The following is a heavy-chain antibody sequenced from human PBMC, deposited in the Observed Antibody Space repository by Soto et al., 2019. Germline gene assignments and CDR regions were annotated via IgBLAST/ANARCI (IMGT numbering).Heavy chain of an antibody. D-gene: IGHD6-13*01. CDR1: GSRFTTYW. V-gene: IGHV5-51*01. Sequence: GESLKISCEDSGSRFTTYWIGWVRQTPGKGLELMGVIYAADSNTKYSPSFRGKVTISADKSINTAYPQWRXLKASDTALYYCAKQRRIAEGGTAWFDPWEQGTLVTVSS. CDR3: AKQRRIAEGGTAWFDP. CDR2: IYAADSNT. J-gene: IGHJ5*02.